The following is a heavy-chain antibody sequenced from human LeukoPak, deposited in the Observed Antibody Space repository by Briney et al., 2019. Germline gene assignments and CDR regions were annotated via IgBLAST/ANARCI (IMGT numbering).Heavy chain of an antibody. D-gene: IGHD6-19*01. Sequence: PGGSLRLSCAASGFTFSSYWMSWVRQAPGKGLEWVANIKQDGSEKYYVDSVKGRFTISRDNAKNSLYLQMNSLRAEDTAVYYCARTSQWLVPFTYYYYYGMDVWGQGTTVTLSS. J-gene: IGHJ6*02. CDR1: GFTFSSYW. V-gene: IGHV3-7*01. CDR2: IKQDGSEK. CDR3: ARTSQWLVPFTYYYYYGMDV.